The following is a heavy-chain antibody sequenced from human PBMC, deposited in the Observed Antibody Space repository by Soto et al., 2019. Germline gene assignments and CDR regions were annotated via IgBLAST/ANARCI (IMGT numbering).Heavy chain of an antibody. CDR2: IYYSGST. CDR3: ARGPVARGYYYGMDV. D-gene: IGHD3-10*01. J-gene: IGHJ6*02. CDR1: GGSISSGGYY. Sequence: ASETLSLTCTVSGGSISSGGYYWSWIRQHPGKGLEWIGYIYYSGSTYYNPSLKSRVTISVDTSKNQFSLKLSSVTAADTAVYYCARGPVARGYYYGMDVWGQGTTVTVSS. V-gene: IGHV4-31*03.